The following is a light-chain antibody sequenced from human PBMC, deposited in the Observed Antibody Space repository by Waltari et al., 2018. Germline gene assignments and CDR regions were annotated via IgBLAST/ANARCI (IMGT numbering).Light chain of an antibody. Sequence: QSALTQPASVSGSPGQSITISCTGTSSDVGGYNYVSWYQPHPGKAPKLMIYDVSKRPSGVSNRFSGSKSGNTASLTISGLQAEDEADYYCCSYAGSSTPVFGGGTKLTVL. CDR3: CSYAGSSTPV. CDR2: DVS. V-gene: IGLV2-23*02. J-gene: IGLJ2*01. CDR1: SSDVGGYNY.